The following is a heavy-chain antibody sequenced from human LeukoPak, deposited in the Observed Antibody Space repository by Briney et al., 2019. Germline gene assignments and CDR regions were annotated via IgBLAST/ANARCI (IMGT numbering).Heavy chain of an antibody. Sequence: GGSLRLSCAASGFTFSSYAMSWVRQAPGKGLEWVSGISGSGGSTYYADSVKGRFTISRDNSKNTLYLQMNSLRAEDTAVYYCAKDRRVCSSTSCYYYGMDVWGQGTTVTVSS. J-gene: IGHJ6*02. CDR1: GFTFSSYA. CDR3: AKDRRVCSSTSCYYYGMDV. D-gene: IGHD2-2*01. CDR2: ISGSGGST. V-gene: IGHV3-23*01.